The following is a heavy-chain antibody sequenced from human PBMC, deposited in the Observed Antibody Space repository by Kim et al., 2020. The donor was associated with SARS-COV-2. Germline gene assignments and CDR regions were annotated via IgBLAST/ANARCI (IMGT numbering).Heavy chain of an antibody. CDR1: GFTFSSYG. CDR3: AKDQGSQWLVFEYYYYGMDV. CDR2: IPYDGSNK. V-gene: IGHV3-30*18. Sequence: GGSLRLSCAASGFTFSSYGMHWVRQAPGKGLEWVAVIPYDGSNKYYADSVKGRFTISRDNSKNTLYLQMNSLRAEDTAVYYCAKDQGSQWLVFEYYYYGMDVWGQGTTVTVSS. D-gene: IGHD6-19*01. J-gene: IGHJ6*02.